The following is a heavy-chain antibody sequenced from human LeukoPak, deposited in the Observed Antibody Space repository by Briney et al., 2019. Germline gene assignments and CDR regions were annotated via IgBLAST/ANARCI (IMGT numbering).Heavy chain of an antibody. CDR3: ARRDLAGSYFDY. V-gene: IGHV5-51*01. CDR2: IYPGDSDT. CDR1: GYTFTTYW. Sequence: GESLKISCTNSGYTFTTYWIGWVRQMPDNGLEWVGIIYPGDSDTKYSPSFQGQVTISADKSTSTAYLQWSSLKASDTAMYYCARRDLAGSYFDYWGQGTLVTVSS. J-gene: IGHJ4*02. D-gene: IGHD1-26*01.